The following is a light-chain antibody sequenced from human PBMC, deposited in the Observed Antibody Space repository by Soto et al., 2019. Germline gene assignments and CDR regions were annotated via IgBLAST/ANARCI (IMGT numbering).Light chain of an antibody. J-gene: IGLJ3*02. CDR1: SGSIASNY. V-gene: IGLV6-57*01. CDR2: EDN. CDR3: QSYDSSNWV. Sequence: NFMLTQPHSVSESPGKTVTISCTRSSGSIASNYVQWYQQRPGSSPTTVIYEDNQRPSGVPDRFSGSIGSSSNSASLTISGLKTEDEADYYCQSYDSSNWVFGGGTKLTVL.